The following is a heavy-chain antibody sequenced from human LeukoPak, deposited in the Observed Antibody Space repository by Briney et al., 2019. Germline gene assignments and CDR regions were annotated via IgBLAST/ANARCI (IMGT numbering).Heavy chain of an antibody. CDR3: AREGYYNKAPDY. V-gene: IGHV4-38-2*02. CDR2: INHSGST. J-gene: IGHJ4*02. D-gene: IGHD3-22*01. CDR1: GCSISSSYY. Sequence: SETLSLTCTVSGCSISSSYYWGWIRQPPGKELEWIGNINHSGSTYFNPSLKSRVTISVDTSKNQFSLKLSSVTAADTAVYYCAREGYYNKAPDYWGQGTLVTVSS.